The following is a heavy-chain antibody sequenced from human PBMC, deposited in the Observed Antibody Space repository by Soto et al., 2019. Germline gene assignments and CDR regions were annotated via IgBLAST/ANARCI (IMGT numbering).Heavy chain of an antibody. D-gene: IGHD2-2*02. CDR1: GYTLTSYA. CDR2: INAGNGNT. V-gene: IGHV1-3*01. J-gene: IGHJ6*02. CDR3: ARDLRVVGYCISTSCYTTYPPSYGMDV. Sequence: GASVKVSCKASGYTLTSYAMHWVRQAPGQRLEWMGWINAGNGNTKYSQKFQGRVTITRDTSASTAYMELSSLRSEDTAVYYCARDLRVVGYCISTSCYTTYPPSYGMDVWGQGTTVTVS.